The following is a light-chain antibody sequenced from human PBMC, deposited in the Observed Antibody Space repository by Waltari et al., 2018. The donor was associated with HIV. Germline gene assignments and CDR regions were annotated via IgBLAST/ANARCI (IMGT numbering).Light chain of an antibody. V-gene: IGLV1-47*01. CDR3: AAWDDSLSVVV. CDR1: SSNIESNY. Sequence: GQRVTISCSGSSSNIESNYVYWYQQLPGTAPKLLISRSIQRPSGVPDRFSGSKSGTSASLAISGLRSEDEADYYCAAWDDSLSVVVFGGGTKLTVL. J-gene: IGLJ2*01. CDR2: RSI.